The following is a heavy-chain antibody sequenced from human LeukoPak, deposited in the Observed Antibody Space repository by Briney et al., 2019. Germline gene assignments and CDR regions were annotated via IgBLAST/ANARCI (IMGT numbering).Heavy chain of an antibody. CDR3: TTALQWDPPGFDY. J-gene: IGHJ4*02. CDR1: GFTFSSYA. V-gene: IGHV3-15*01. D-gene: IGHD1-26*01. Sequence: PGGSLRLSCAASGFTFSSYAMGWVRQAPGKGLEWVGRIKSTTDGGTTAYATPVKGRFTISRDDSKNMLYLQMNSLKTEDTAVYYCTTALQWDPPGFDYWGQGTLVTVSS. CDR2: IKSTTDGGTT.